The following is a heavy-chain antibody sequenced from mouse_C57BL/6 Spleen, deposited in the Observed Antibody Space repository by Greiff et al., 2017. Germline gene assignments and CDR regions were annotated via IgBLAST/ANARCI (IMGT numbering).Heavy chain of an antibody. CDR2: IYPGSGST. J-gene: IGHJ2*01. V-gene: IGHV1-55*01. Sequence: QVQLQQPGAELVKPGASVKMSCKASGYTFTSYWITWVKQRPGQGLEWIGDIYPGSGSTNYNEKFKSKATLTVDTSSSTAYMQLSSLTSEDSAVYYCARDYYGSSYVPFDYWGQGTTLTVSS. CDR3: ARDYYGSSYVPFDY. CDR1: GYTFTSYW. D-gene: IGHD1-1*01.